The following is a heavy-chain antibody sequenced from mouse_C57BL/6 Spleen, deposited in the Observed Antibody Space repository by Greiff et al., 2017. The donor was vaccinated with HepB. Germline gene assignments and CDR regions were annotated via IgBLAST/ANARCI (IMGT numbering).Heavy chain of an antibody. CDR3: ARGGGYGSRVFDV. V-gene: IGHV1-69*01. CDR2: IDPSDSYT. J-gene: IGHJ1*03. Sequence: QVQLQQPGAELVMPGASVKLSCKASGYTFTSYWMHWVKQRPGQGLEWIGEIDPSDSYTNYNQKFKGKSTLTVDKSSSTAYMQLSSLTSEDSAVYYCARGGGYGSRVFDVWGTGTTVTVSS. CDR1: GYTFTSYW. D-gene: IGHD1-1*01.